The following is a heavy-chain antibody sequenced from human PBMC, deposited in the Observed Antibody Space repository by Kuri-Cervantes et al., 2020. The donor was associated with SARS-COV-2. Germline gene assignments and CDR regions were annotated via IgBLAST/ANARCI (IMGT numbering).Heavy chain of an antibody. Sequence: SETLSLTCTVSRGSISSSSYYWSWIRQPPGKGLEWIGEINHSGSTNYNPSLKSRVTISVDTSKNQFSLKLSSVTAADTAVYYCARGSESPPFDYWGQGTLVTVSS. V-gene: IGHV4-39*07. D-gene: IGHD2/OR15-2a*01. J-gene: IGHJ4*02. CDR1: RGSISSSSYY. CDR3: ARGSESPPFDY. CDR2: INHSGST.